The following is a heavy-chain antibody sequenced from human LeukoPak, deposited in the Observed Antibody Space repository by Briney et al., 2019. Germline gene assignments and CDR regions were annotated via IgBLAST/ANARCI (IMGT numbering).Heavy chain of an antibody. CDR3: VRELYNYGMDV. CDR2: ISNDGSQE. Sequence: PGGSLRLSCAASGFSFSTYSMHWVRQAPGKGLEWVMAISNDGSQEYYADSVKGRFTNSRDNSKNTLYLQMNSLRPEDTAVFYCVRELYNYGMDVWGQGTTVTV. CDR1: GFSFSTYS. V-gene: IGHV3-30-3*01. J-gene: IGHJ6*02.